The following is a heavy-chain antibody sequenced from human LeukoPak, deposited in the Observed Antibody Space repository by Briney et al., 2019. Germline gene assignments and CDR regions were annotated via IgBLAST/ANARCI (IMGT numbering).Heavy chain of an antibody. J-gene: IGHJ4*02. CDR1: GFKFSSYS. Sequence: GGSLRLSCAASGFKFSSYSMKWVRQAPGKGLEWVSFISSSSSYIYYADSVKGRFTISGDNAKNSLYLQMNSLRAEDTAVYYCARGTMFPYYFDYWGQGSLVTVSS. D-gene: IGHD3-10*02. V-gene: IGHV3-21*01. CDR2: ISSSSSYI. CDR3: ARGTMFPYYFDY.